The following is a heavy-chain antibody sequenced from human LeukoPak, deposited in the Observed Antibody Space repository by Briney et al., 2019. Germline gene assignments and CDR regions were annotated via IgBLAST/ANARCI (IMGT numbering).Heavy chain of an antibody. J-gene: IGHJ4*02. CDR2: VSGGGHNT. D-gene: IGHD3-3*01. V-gene: IGHV3-23*01. CDR3: ARDRSSWYYPFDS. CDR1: GFTFSSYA. Sequence: PGGSLRLSCVASGFTFSSYAMSWVRQAPGKGLEWVSVVSGGGHNTYYADSVKGRFTMSRDNSKRTVYLQMNSLRAEDTAVYYCARDRSSWYYPFDSWGQGTLVTVSS.